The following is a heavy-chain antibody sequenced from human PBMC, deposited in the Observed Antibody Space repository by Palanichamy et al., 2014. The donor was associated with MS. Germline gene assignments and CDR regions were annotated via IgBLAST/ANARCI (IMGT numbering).Heavy chain of an antibody. CDR3: ARDCRSSTTSVGLYFDY. D-gene: IGHD4-17*01. V-gene: IGHV3-48*03. CDR1: GFTFSSYE. Sequence: EVQLVESGGGLVQPGGSLRLSCAASGFTFSSYEMNWVRQAPGKGLEWVSYISSSGDTTHYADSVKGRFTISRDDAKKSLYLQMSSLRAEDTAIYYCARDCRSSTTSVGLYFDYWGQGALVAVSS. J-gene: IGHJ4*02. CDR2: ISSSGDTT.